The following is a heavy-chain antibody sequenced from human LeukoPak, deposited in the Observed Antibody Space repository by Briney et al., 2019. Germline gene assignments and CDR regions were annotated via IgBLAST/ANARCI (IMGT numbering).Heavy chain of an antibody. J-gene: IGHJ4*02. CDR2: ISGSGGST. D-gene: IGHD5-18*01. Sequence: GRSLRLSCAASGFTFSSYAMSWVRQAPGKGLEWVSAISGSGGSTYYADSVKGRFTISRDNSKNTLYLQMNSLRAEDTAVYYCAKGGTSYSYGYYFDYWGQGTLVTVSS. V-gene: IGHV3-23*01. CDR1: GFTFSSYA. CDR3: AKGGTSYSYGYYFDY.